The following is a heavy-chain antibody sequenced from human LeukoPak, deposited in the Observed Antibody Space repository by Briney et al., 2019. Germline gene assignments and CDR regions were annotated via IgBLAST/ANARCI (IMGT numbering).Heavy chain of an antibody. CDR1: GYTFTGYY. CDR2: INPNSGGT. J-gene: IGHJ4*02. Sequence: ASVKVSCKASGYTFTGYYMHWVRQAPGQGLEWMGWINPNSGGTNYAQKFQGRVTMTRDTSISTAYMELSRLRPDDTAVYYCVTYYYDSSGSPRPDYWGQGTLVTVSS. CDR3: VTYYYDSSGSPRPDY. V-gene: IGHV1-2*02. D-gene: IGHD3-22*01.